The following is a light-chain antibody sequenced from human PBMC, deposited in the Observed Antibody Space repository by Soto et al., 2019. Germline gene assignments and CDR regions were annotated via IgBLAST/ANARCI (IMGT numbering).Light chain of an antibody. V-gene: IGKV2-30*02. CDR2: KVS. J-gene: IGKJ4*01. CDR1: QSLVHSDGRTY. Sequence: LMTQSPLSLPVTLGQPASISCRSSQSLVHSDGRTYLSWFQQRPGQSPRRLIYKVSNRDSGVPDRFSGGGSGTDFTLRISRVEAEDVGVYYCIQTLQTPFTFGGGTKVDIK. CDR3: IQTLQTPFT.